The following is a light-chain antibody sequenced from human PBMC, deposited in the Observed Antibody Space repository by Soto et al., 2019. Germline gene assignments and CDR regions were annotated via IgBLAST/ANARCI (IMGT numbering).Light chain of an antibody. CDR1: QSVLSSSNNKNY. Sequence: DFVMTQSPDSLAVSLGERATINCKSSQSVLSSSNNKNYLAWYQQEPGQPPKLLIYWASTRESGVPDRFSGSGSGTDFTLTISSLQAEDVAVYYCQHYYSTPLTFGGGTKVEIK. CDR2: WAS. J-gene: IGKJ4*01. CDR3: QHYYSTPLT. V-gene: IGKV4-1*01.